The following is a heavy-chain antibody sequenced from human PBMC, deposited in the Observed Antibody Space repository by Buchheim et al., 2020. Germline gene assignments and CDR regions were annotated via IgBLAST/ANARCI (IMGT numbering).Heavy chain of an antibody. V-gene: IGHV3-33*01. Sequence: QVQLVESGGGVVQPGRSLRLSCAASGFTFSSYGMHWVRQAPGKGLEWAAVIWYDGSNKYYADSVKGRFTISRDNSKNTLYLQMNSLRAEDTAVYYCARGDDFWSGYPNYGMDVWGQGTT. J-gene: IGHJ6*02. CDR3: ARGDDFWSGYPNYGMDV. D-gene: IGHD3-3*01. CDR1: GFTFSSYG. CDR2: IWYDGSNK.